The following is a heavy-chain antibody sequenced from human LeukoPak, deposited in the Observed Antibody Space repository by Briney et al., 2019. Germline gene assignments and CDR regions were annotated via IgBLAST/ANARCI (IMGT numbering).Heavy chain of an antibody. CDR1: GGTFSSYA. D-gene: IGHD1-26*01. CDR3: ARDVIVGATPGDY. CDR2: IIPIFGTA. J-gene: IGHJ4*02. V-gene: IGHV1-69*13. Sequence: GASVKVSCKASGGTFSSYAISWVRQAPGQGLEWMGGIIPIFGTANYAQKFQGRVTITADESTSTAYMELSSLRSEDTAVYYCARDVIVGATPGDYWGQGTLVTVSS.